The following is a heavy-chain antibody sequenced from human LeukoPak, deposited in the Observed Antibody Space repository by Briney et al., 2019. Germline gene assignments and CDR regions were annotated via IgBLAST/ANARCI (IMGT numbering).Heavy chain of an antibody. V-gene: IGHV3-74*01. D-gene: IGHD6-13*01. Sequence: GGSLRLSCAASGFTFSSYWMHWVRQAPGKGLVWVSRINSDGSSTSYADSVKGRFTISKDNAKNTLNLQMNSPTAEDTAVYYCARDGEGAAAAYFQHWGQGTLVTVSS. CDR2: INSDGSST. J-gene: IGHJ1*01. CDR1: GFTFSSYW. CDR3: ARDGEGAAAAYFQH.